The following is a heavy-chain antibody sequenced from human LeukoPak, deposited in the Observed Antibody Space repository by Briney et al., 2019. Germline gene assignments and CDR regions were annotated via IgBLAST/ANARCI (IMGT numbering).Heavy chain of an antibody. CDR3: ARSYSYGDHGDYYYYGMDV. D-gene: IGHD4-17*01. J-gene: IGHJ6*02. CDR2: ICAYNGNT. V-gene: IGHV1-18*01. Sequence: ASVKVSCKASGYTFTSYGISWVRQAPGQGLEWMGWICAYNGNTNYAQKLQGRVTMTTDTSTSTAYMELRSLRSDDTAVYYCARSYSYGDHGDYYYYGMDVWGQGTTVTVSS. CDR1: GYTFTSYG.